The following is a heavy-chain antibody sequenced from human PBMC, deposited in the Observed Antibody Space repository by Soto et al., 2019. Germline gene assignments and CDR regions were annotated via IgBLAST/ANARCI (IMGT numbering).Heavy chain of an antibody. CDR1: GFTFSNYG. CDR2: IWYDGNNK. V-gene: IGHV3-33*01. D-gene: IGHD3-10*01. CDR3: ARDLPLYYGSGTYYSRAFDI. Sequence: GGSLRLSCAASGFTFSNYGMHWVRQAPGMGLEWVAVIWYDGNNKYYADSLRGRFTISRDNSKNTLYLQMNSLRAEDTAVYYCARDLPLYYGSGTYYSRAFDIWGQGTMVTVSS. J-gene: IGHJ3*02.